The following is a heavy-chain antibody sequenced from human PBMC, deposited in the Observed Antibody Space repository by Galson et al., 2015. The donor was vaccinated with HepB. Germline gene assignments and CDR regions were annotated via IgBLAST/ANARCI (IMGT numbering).Heavy chain of an antibody. CDR2: ISHSGST. CDR1: GGSITSNNL. V-gene: IGHV4-4*02. D-gene: IGHD3-9*01. Sequence: LSLTCAVSGGSITSNNLWTWVRQPPGKGLEWIGEISHSGSTNYNPSLKSRLTISVDKSKNQFSLRLASVTAADTAVYYCARDFEVPGPTSSVMDVWAQGTPVIV. J-gene: IGHJ6*02. CDR3: ARDFEVPGPTSSVMDV.